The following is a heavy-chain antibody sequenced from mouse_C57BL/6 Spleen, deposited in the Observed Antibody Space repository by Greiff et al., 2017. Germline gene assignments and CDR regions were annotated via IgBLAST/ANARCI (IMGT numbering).Heavy chain of an antibody. J-gene: IGHJ2*01. Sequence: QVQLQQPGAELVMPGASVKLSCKASGYTFTSYWMHWVKQRPGQGLEWIGEIDPSDSYTNYNQKFKGKSTLTVDKSSSTAYMQLSSLTSEDSAVYYCARGGGPYYDYDGVDDWGQGTTLTVSS. CDR3: ARGGGPYYDYDGVDD. CDR1: GYTFTSYW. CDR2: IDPSDSYT. V-gene: IGHV1-69*01. D-gene: IGHD2-4*01.